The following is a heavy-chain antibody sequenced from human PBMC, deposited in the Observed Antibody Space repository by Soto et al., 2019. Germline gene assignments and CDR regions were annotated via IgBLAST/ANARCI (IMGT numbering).Heavy chain of an antibody. CDR3: ATWRTYSGSYGFDY. CDR1: GGTFKTYT. Sequence: QVQLVQSGAELKKPGSSVNVSCAASGGTFKTYTINWVRQAPGQGLGWIGQIIPMYDSANDAQRFQGRVTSSADKSTNIAYMELCGLRSEDTALYYCATWRTYSGSYGFDYWGQGTLVSVSS. J-gene: IGHJ4*02. V-gene: IGHV1-69*06. D-gene: IGHD1-26*01. CDR2: IIPMYDSA.